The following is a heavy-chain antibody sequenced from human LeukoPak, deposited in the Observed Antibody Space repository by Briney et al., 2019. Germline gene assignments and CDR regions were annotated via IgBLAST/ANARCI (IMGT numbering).Heavy chain of an antibody. CDR1: GYIFPNFY. V-gene: IGHV1-2*02. J-gene: IGHJ4*02. Sequence: GASVKVSCKASGYIFPNFYMHWVRRAPGQGLEWMGWINPYSGGTEYPQRFQGRVTLTRDTSISTAYMELTRLTSDDTAIYYCARGYQFGGIIYFDYWGQGALVTVSS. CDR2: INPYSGGT. D-gene: IGHD2-2*01. CDR3: ARGYQFGGIIYFDY.